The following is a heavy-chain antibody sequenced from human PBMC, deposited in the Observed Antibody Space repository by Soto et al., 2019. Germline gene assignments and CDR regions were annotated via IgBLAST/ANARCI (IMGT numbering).Heavy chain of an antibody. V-gene: IGHV3-73*02. D-gene: IGHD3-10*01. CDR1: GFTFSGSA. CDR3: TRRYYGSGSYYAPNYYYGMDV. J-gene: IGHJ6*02. Sequence: EVQLVESGGGLVQPGGSLKLSCAASGFTFSGSAMHWVRQASGKGLEWVGRIRSKANRYATAYAASVKGRFTISRDDSKNTAYLQMNGLKTEDTAVYYCTRRYYGSGSYYAPNYYYGMDVCGQGTTVTVSS. CDR2: IRSKANRYAT.